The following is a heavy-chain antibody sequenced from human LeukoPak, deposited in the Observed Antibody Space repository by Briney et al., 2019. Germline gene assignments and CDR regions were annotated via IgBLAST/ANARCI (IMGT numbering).Heavy chain of an antibody. CDR1: GFTFSSYS. D-gene: IGHD3-16*02. J-gene: IGHJ4*02. Sequence: GGSLRLSCVASGFTFSSYSMNWVRQAPGKGLEWVSSISFSSNYIYYADSLRGRITLSRDNAKNSLYLQMNSLRAEDTAVYYCARKRMWNYVIAYWGQGTLVTVSS. CDR2: ISFSSNYI. V-gene: IGHV3-21*04. CDR3: ARKRMWNYVIAY.